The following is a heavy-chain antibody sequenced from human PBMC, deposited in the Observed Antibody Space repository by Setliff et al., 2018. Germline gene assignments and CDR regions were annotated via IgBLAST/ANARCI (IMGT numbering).Heavy chain of an antibody. CDR3: ARGRGYSSTWYALPYFDC. D-gene: IGHD6-13*01. V-gene: IGHV4-59*08. CDR2: IHYSGST. Sequence: SETLSLTCTVSGGSISTYYWSWIRQPPENGLEWIAYIHYSGSTNQNPSLKSRVTISVDTSKNLISLNLRSVVDADTAVFYCARGRGYSSTWYALPYFDCWGQGTLVTVSS. CDR1: GGSISTYY. J-gene: IGHJ4*02.